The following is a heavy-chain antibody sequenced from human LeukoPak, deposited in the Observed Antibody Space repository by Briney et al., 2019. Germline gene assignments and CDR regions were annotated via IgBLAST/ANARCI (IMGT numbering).Heavy chain of an antibody. CDR3: ARVSWDYYDSTGNTYFDY. D-gene: IGHD3-22*01. CDR2: INPQSGGT. J-gene: IGHJ4*02. CDR1: GYTFTDYH. V-gene: IGHV1-2*02. Sequence: ASVKVSCKASGYTFTDYHIHWVRQAPGQGLEWMGWINPQSGGTNFAQNFQGRVTMTRDTSIITAYMELSRLRSDDTAVYYCARVSWDYYDSTGNTYFDYWGQGTLVTVSS.